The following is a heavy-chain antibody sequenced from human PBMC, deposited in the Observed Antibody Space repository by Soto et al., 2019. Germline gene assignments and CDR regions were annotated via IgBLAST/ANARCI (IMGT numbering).Heavy chain of an antibody. CDR1: GYSFTSYV. Sequence: ASVKVSCKASGYSFTSYVIYWVRQAPGQRLEWMGWINAGNGNTKSSQKFQARVTITSDTSASTAYMELSSLRSEDTAVYFCARGVENIVVVLDVFGYYGMDVWGQGTTVNVSS. CDR3: ARGVENIVVVLDVFGYYGMDV. CDR2: INAGNGNT. D-gene: IGHD2-2*01. J-gene: IGHJ6*02. V-gene: IGHV1-3*01.